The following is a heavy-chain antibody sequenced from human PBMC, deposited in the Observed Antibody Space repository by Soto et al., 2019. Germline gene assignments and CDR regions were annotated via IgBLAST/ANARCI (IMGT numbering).Heavy chain of an antibody. CDR3: ARDEGADYDFWSGYYPLYYYYGMDV. J-gene: IGHJ6*02. CDR2: LDPEDGET. D-gene: IGHD3-3*01. V-gene: IGHV1-24*01. CDR1: GYTLTEIS. Sequence: ASVKVSCKVSGYTLTEISMHWVRHAPGKGXEWMGGLDPEDGETIYAQKFQGRATMTEDTSTDTAYMELRSLRSDDTAVYYCARDEGADYDFWSGYYPLYYYYGMDVWGQGTTVTVSS.